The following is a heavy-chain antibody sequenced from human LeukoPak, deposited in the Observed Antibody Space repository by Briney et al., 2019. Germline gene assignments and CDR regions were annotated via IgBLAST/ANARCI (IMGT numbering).Heavy chain of an antibody. Sequence: GGSLRLSCAASGLNFIGHSMDWARERPRTGLDGVSSITTSGCHIYSADSVRGRFTISRDNPQRSLYLQMNSLRAEDTAVYYCARGGYTVRGVLITPHFDTWGQGTLVTVSS. CDR3: ARGGYTVRGVLITPHFDT. D-gene: IGHD3-10*01. J-gene: IGHJ4*02. CDR2: ITTSGCHI. CDR1: GLNFIGHS. V-gene: IGHV3-48*01.